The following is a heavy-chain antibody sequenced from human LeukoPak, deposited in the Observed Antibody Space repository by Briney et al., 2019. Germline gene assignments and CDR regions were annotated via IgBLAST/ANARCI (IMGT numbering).Heavy chain of an antibody. J-gene: IGHJ6*03. V-gene: IGHV4-59*01. CDR2: IYYSGST. Sequence: PSETLSLTCTVSGGSISSYYWSWIRQPPGKGLEWIGYIYYSGSTNYNPSLKSRVTISVDTSKNQFSLKLSSVTAADTAVYYCARDSGSYNYYYYYMDVWGKGITVTVSS. CDR1: GGSISSYY. D-gene: IGHD1-26*01. CDR3: ARDSGSYNYYYYYMDV.